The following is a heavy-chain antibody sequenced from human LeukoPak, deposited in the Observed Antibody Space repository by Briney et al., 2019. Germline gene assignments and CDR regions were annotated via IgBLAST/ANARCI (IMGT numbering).Heavy chain of an antibody. J-gene: IGHJ3*02. D-gene: IGHD6-19*01. CDR1: GFTFSSYG. CDR3: AKDEVQGIAVAKGAFDI. V-gene: IGHV3-30*18. CDR2: ISYDGSNK. Sequence: PGRSLRLSCAASGFTFSSYGMHWVRQAPGKGLEWVAVISYDGSNKYYADSVKGRFTISRDNSKNTLYLQMNSLRAEDTAVYYCAKDEVQGIAVAKGAFDIWGQGTMVTVSS.